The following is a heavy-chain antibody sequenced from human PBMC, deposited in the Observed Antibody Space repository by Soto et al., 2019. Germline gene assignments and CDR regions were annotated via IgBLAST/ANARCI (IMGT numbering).Heavy chain of an antibody. D-gene: IGHD1-1*01. CDR1: GYTFTSYG. Sequence: QVQLVQSGAEVKKPGASVKVSCKASGYTFTSYGISWVRQAPGQGLEWMGWISAYNGNTNYAQKLQGRVTMTTDTSXXTXYXXLRSLRTDDTAVYYCARAAEYNWNDDDYYYYGMDVWGQGTTVTVSS. V-gene: IGHV1-18*01. CDR2: ISAYNGNT. J-gene: IGHJ6*02. CDR3: ARAAEYNWNDDDYYYYGMDV.